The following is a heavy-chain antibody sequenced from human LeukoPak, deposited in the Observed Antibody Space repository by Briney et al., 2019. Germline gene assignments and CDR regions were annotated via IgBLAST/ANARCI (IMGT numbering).Heavy chain of an antibody. D-gene: IGHD3-10*01. CDR3: AKVQQARYYIFDAFDI. Sequence: ETLSLTCTVSGGSISSSSYYWGWIRQPPGKGLEWVSAISGSGGSTYYADSVKGRFTISRDNSKNTLYLQMNSLRAEDTAVYYCAKVQQARYYIFDAFDIWGQGTMVTVSS. CDR1: GGSISSSSYY. V-gene: IGHV3-23*01. CDR2: ISGSGGST. J-gene: IGHJ3*02.